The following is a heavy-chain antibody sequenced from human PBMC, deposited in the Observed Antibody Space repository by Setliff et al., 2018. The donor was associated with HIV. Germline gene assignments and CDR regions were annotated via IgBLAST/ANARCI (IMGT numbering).Heavy chain of an antibody. CDR2: IDPEDGET. CDR3: GTVRIAVPDDFDF. CDR1: GHSFTTYF. J-gene: IGHJ4*02. D-gene: IGHD6-19*01. V-gene: IGHV1-69-2*01. Sequence: ASVKVSCKASGHSFTTYFMHWVRQAPGKGLEWMGRIDPEDGETIYAERFRGRISLTVDKSTGTAYMELNRLRSEDTAVYYCGTVRIAVPDDFDFWGQGTLVTVSS.